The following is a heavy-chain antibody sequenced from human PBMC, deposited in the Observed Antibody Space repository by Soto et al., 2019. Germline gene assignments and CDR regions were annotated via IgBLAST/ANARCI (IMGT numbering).Heavy chain of an antibody. V-gene: IGHV1-58*01. CDR1: GFTLTRSA. J-gene: IGHJ6*02. Sequence: ASVKVSCKASGFTLTRSAVQWVRQARGQRLEWIGWIVVGSGNTIYAQKFQERVTITRDMSTSTAYMELSSLRSEDTAVYYCAAQGAIRGYYYGVDVWGQGTTVTVSS. CDR3: AAQGAIRGYYYGVDV. D-gene: IGHD2-2*02. CDR2: IVVGSGNT.